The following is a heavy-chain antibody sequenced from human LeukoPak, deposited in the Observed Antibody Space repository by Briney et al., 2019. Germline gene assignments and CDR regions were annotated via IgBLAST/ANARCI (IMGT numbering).Heavy chain of an antibody. Sequence: GRSLRLSCAASGFIFSGYWMSWVRQAPGKGLEWVANIKQGGSEKYYVDSAKGRFTISRDNAKNSAYLEMNSLRAEDTAVYYCARVSSSMGGAADYWGQGTLVTVSS. CDR3: ARVSSSMGGAADY. CDR2: IKQGGSEK. J-gene: IGHJ4*02. D-gene: IGHD6-6*01. V-gene: IGHV3-7*01. CDR1: GFIFSGYW.